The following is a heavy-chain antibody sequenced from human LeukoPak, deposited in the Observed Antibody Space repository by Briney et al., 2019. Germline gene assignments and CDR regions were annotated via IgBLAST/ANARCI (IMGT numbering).Heavy chain of an antibody. CDR2: IKQDGSEK. V-gene: IGHV3-7*03. CDR3: AKGTKPVMTIPDY. CDR1: GFTFSSYW. D-gene: IGHD1/OR15-1a*01. J-gene: IGHJ4*02. Sequence: PGGSLRLSCAASGFTFSSYWMSWVRQAPGKGLEWVANIKQDGSEKYYVDSGKGRFTISKDNAKNSLFLQMNSLRAEDTAMYYCAKGTKPVMTIPDYWGQGILVTVSS.